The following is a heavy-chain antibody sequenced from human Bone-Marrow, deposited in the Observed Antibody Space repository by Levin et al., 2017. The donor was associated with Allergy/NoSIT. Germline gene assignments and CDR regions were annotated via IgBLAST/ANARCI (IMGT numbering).Heavy chain of an antibody. CDR1: GFSVTEYY. CDR2: IYHGGDI. J-gene: IGHJ6*03. Sequence: SETLSLTCAVSGFSVTEYYWGWIRQPPGKGLEWIGTIYHGGDIYYNPSLKSRVTISIDTSKNQFSLKVTSMTAADSAVYYCAREYYLDVWGKGTTVTVSS. V-gene: IGHV4-38-2*02. CDR3: AREYYLDV.